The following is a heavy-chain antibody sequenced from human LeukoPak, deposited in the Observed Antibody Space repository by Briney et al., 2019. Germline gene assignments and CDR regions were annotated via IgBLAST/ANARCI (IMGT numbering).Heavy chain of an antibody. V-gene: IGHV4-34*01. CDR3: ASKIRGSSWIDY. Sequence: PSETLSLTCAVYGGSFSGYYWSWIRQPPGKGLEWIGEINHSGSTNYNPSLKSRVTISVDTSKNQFSLKLSSVTAADTAVYYCASKIRGSSWIDYWGQGTLVTVSS. D-gene: IGHD6-13*01. J-gene: IGHJ4*02. CDR1: GGSFSGYY. CDR2: INHSGST.